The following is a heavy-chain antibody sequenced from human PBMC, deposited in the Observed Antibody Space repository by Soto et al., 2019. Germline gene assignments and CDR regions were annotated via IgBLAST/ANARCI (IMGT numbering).Heavy chain of an antibody. CDR3: ARGQRFSDWVDP. D-gene: IGHD3-3*01. Sequence: QVHLQQSGPGLVKPSETLSLTCSVSGGSMSSYYWTWIRQTAGKGLEWIGRVYSSGGTHYNSSLKSRVTISLDTSKNQFSLRLISVTAADTAVYDCARGQRFSDWVDPWGQGTLVTVSS. V-gene: IGHV4-4*07. J-gene: IGHJ5*02. CDR2: VYSSGGT. CDR1: GGSMSSYY.